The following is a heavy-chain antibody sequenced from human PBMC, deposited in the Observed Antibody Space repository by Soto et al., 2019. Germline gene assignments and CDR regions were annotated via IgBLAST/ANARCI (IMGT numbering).Heavy chain of an antibody. J-gene: IGHJ6*02. V-gene: IGHV3-74*01. CDR1: GFTFGSYW. Sequence: EVQLVESGGGLVQPGGSLRVSCAASGFTFGSYWMNWVRQAPGKGLVWVSRIDSDGSSTTYADSVKGRFTTSSDNAKNTLYLQTSSLRVEDRAVYYCARGRPYGMDVWGQGTTVTVSS. CDR2: IDSDGSST. CDR3: ARGRPYGMDV.